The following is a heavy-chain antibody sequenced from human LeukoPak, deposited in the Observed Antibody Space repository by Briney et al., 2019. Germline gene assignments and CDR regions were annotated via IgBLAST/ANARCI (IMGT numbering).Heavy chain of an antibody. V-gene: IGHV3-7*01. CDR1: GFTFTTYW. J-gene: IGHJ4*02. CDR3: ARNQRRLDY. Sequence: GGSLRLSCAASGFTFTTYWMSWVRQAPGKGLEVVANINQDGSEKYYVDSVKGRFTISRGNAKTSLYLQVNSLRAEDTAVYYCARNQRRLDYWGQGALVTVSS. CDR2: INQDGSEK. D-gene: IGHD1-14*01.